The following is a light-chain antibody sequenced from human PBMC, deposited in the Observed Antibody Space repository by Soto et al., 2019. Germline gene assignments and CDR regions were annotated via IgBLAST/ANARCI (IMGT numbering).Light chain of an antibody. J-gene: IGKJ5*01. CDR1: RTVSNW. V-gene: IGKV1-5*03. CDR3: QQYNSYALT. CDR2: RAS. Sequence: DIQMTQSASTPSSSGGDRVTITCRASRTVSNWLAWYQHQPGRAPRLLISRASILESGVPPRFSGSGFGTEFTLTIDSLQPDDFGTYYCQQYNSYALTFGQGTRLEIK.